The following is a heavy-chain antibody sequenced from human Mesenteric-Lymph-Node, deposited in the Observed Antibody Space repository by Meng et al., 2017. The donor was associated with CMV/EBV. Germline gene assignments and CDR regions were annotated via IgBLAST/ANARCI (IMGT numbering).Heavy chain of an antibody. CDR2: IYSAGSST. J-gene: IGHJ6*02. CDR1: GFTFSSYA. D-gene: IGHD4-17*01. CDR3: ARFGIPTGYYYYGMDV. Sequence: LSLTCAASGFTFSSYAMSWVRQAPGKGLEWVSVIYSAGSSTYYADSVKGRFTISRDNSKNTLYLQMNSLRAEDTAVYYCARFGIPTGYYYYGMDVWGQGTTVTVSS. V-gene: IGHV3-23*03.